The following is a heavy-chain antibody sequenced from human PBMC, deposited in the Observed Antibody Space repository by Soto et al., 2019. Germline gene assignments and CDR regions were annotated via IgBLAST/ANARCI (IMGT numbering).Heavy chain of an antibody. J-gene: IGHJ4*02. CDR3: ARVGRSIAAPPGYFDY. Sequence: QVQLVQSGAEVKKPGASVKVSCKASGYTFTSYYMHWVRQAPGQGLEWMGIINPSGGSTSYAQKFQGRVTMTRDTSTSTVYMELSSLRSEDTAVYYCARVGRSIAAPPGYFDYWGQGTLVTVSS. CDR2: INPSGGST. CDR1: GYTFTSYY. V-gene: IGHV1-46*01. D-gene: IGHD6-6*01.